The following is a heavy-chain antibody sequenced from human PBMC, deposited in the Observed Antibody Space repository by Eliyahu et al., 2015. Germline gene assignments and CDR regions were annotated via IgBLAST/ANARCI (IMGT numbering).Heavy chain of an antibody. Sequence: QVQLVQSGAEVKKPGSSVKVSCKASGXTFXSXAISWVRQAPGQGLEWMGGIIPIFGTANYAQKFQGRVTITADKSTSTAYMELSSLRSEDTAVYYCARDPGTPDYDSSDPWGQGTLVTVSS. D-gene: IGHD3-22*01. V-gene: IGHV1-69*06. CDR3: ARDPGTPDYDSSDP. CDR2: IIPIFGTA. J-gene: IGHJ5*02. CDR1: GXTFXSXA.